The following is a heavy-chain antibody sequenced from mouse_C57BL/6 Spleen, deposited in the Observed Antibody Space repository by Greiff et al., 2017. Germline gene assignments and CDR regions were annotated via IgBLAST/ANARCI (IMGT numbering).Heavy chain of an antibody. D-gene: IGHD1-1*01. CDR1: GYTFTDYE. CDR3: TRPPITTVAATDS. Sequence: QVQLQQSGAELVRPGASVTLSCKASGYTFTDYEMHWVKQTPVHGLEWIGAIDPETGGTAYNQKFKGKAILTADKSSSTAYMELRSLTSEDSAVYYCTRPPITTVAATDSWGQGTTLTVSS. J-gene: IGHJ2*01. CDR2: IDPETGGT. V-gene: IGHV1-15*01.